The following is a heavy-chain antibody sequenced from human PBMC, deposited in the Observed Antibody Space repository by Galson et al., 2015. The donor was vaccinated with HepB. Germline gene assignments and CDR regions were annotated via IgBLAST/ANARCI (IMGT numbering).Heavy chain of an antibody. D-gene: IGHD3-10*01. CDR1: GGSISSSSYY. V-gene: IGHV4-39*01. J-gene: IGHJ5*02. CDR3: AGGPRGDNWFDP. CDR2: ISYSGST. Sequence: ETLSLTCTVSGGSISSSSYYWGLIRQPPGKGLEWIGSISYSGSTYYNPSLKSRVTISVDTSKNQFSLKLSSVTAADTAVYYCAGGPRGDNWFDPWGQGTLVTVSS.